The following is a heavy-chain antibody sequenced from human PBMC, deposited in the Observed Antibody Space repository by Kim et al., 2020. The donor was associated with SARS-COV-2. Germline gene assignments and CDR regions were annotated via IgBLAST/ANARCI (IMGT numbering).Heavy chain of an antibody. D-gene: IGHD3-10*01. CDR3: ARDPGVGLWFGELFDY. CDR1: GYTFTSYG. Sequence: ASVKVSCKASGYTFTSYGISWVRQAPGQGLEWMGWISAYNGNTNYAQKLQGRVTMTTDTSTSTAYMELRSLRSDDTAVYYCARDPGVGLWFGELFDYWGQGTLVTVSS. CDR2: ISAYNGNT. J-gene: IGHJ4*02. V-gene: IGHV1-18*01.